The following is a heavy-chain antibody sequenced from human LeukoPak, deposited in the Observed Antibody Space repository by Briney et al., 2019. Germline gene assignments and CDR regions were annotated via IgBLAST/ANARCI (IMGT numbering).Heavy chain of an antibody. Sequence: PGGSLRLSCAVSGFTFDDYAMHWVRQAPGKGLEWVSGISWNSGSIGYADSVKGRFTISRDNAKNSLYLQMNSLRAEDMALYYCAKDIGYSSSSGFDYWGQGTLVTVSS. V-gene: IGHV3-9*03. CDR2: ISWNSGSI. CDR1: GFTFDDYA. D-gene: IGHD6-6*01. CDR3: AKDIGYSSSSGFDY. J-gene: IGHJ4*02.